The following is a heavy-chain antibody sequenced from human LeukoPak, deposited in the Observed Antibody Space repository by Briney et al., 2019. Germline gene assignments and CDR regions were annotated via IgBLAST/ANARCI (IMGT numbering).Heavy chain of an antibody. CDR1: GYTFTTYY. D-gene: IGHD3-22*01. J-gene: IGHJ4*02. Sequence: ASVKVSCKASGYTFTTYYMHWVRQAPGQGLEWMGIINPGGGSTSYAQKYQGRVTMTRDTSTNTVYMELSSLRSEDTAVYYCARGGTYYYDSMAYWGQGTLVTVSS. V-gene: IGHV1-46*01. CDR3: ARGGTYYYDSMAY. CDR2: INPGGGST.